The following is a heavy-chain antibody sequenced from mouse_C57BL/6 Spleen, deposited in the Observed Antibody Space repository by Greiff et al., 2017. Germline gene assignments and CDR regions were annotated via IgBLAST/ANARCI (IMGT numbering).Heavy chain of an antibody. Sequence: VQLKQSGGGLVKPGGSLKLSCAASGFTFSDYGMHWVRQAPEKGLEWVAYISSGSSTIYYADTVKGRFTISRDNAKNTLFLQMTSLRSEDTAMYYCARGGYDGSAMDYWGQGTSVTVSS. CDR3: ARGGYDGSAMDY. CDR1: GFTFSDYG. D-gene: IGHD2-3*01. J-gene: IGHJ4*01. CDR2: ISSGSSTI. V-gene: IGHV5-17*01.